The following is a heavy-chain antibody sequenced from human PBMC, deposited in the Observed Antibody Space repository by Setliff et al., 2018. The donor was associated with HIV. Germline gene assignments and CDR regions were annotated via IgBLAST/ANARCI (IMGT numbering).Heavy chain of an antibody. D-gene: IGHD1-20*01. CDR1: GYSFTGYY. Sequence: ASVKVSCKASGYSFTGYYVDWVRQAPGQGLEWMGWINPNSGGTNYAQKFQGRVNMTRDTSISTTYMELSRLRSDDTAVYYCARDPGYKSTWYAFDVWGQGTMVTV. V-gene: IGHV1-2*02. CDR3: ARDPGYKSTWYAFDV. J-gene: IGHJ3*01. CDR2: INPNSGGT.